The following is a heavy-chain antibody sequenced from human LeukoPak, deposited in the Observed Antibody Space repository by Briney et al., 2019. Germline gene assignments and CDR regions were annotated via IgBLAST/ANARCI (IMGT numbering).Heavy chain of an antibody. CDR3: AKDMEPLGSSWYGPIDY. J-gene: IGHJ4*02. CDR2: ISWNSGSI. CDR1: GFTFDDYA. V-gene: IGHV3-9*01. D-gene: IGHD6-13*01. Sequence: HAGRSLRLSCAASGFTFDDYAMHWVRQAPGKGLEWVSGISWNSGSIGYADSVKGRFTISRDNAKNSLYLQMNSLRAEDTALYYCAKDMEPLGSSWYGPIDYWGQGTLVTVSS.